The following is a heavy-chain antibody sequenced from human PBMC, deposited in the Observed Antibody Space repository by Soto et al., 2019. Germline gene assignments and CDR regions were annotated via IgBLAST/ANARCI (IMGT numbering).Heavy chain of an antibody. CDR2: IWYDGSNK. Sequence: QVQLLESGGGVVQPGRSLRLSCAASGFSFNRHGMHWVRQAPGKGLEWVAVIWYDGSNKYYADSVKGRFTSSRDNSKNTLYLQMNSLRAEDTAVYYCARLTGGYDYGYFDYWGQGTLVTVSS. J-gene: IGHJ4*02. V-gene: IGHV3-33*01. D-gene: IGHD5-12*01. CDR3: ARLTGGYDYGYFDY. CDR1: GFSFNRHG.